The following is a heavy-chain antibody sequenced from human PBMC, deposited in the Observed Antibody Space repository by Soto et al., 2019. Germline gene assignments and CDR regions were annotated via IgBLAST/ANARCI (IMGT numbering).Heavy chain of an antibody. CDR1: GGSISSGGYY. D-gene: IGHD6-19*01. CDR3: ARVIIAVAEDYYYAMDV. Sequence: SETLSLTCTVSGGSISSGGYYWSWIRQHPGKGLEWIGYIYHSGSTYYNPSLKSRVTISVDTSKNQFSLKLSSVTAADTAVYYCARVIIAVAEDYYYAMDVWGQGTTVTVSS. J-gene: IGHJ6*02. CDR2: IYHSGST. V-gene: IGHV4-31*03.